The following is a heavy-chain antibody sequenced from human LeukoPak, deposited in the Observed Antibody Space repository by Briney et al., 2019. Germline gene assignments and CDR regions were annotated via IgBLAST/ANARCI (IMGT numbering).Heavy chain of an antibody. CDR1: GFTFSSYA. CDR2: ISRSTRTT. Sequence: PGGSLRLSCAASGFTFSSYAMGWVRQALGKGLEWVSAISRSTRTTYYADSVKGRFTTSRDDSKNTLYLQMNSLRAEDTAVYYCAKLGYGDYGYYYYYMDVWGKGTTVTVSS. V-gene: IGHV3-23*01. J-gene: IGHJ6*03. CDR3: AKLGYGDYGYYYYYMDV. D-gene: IGHD4-17*01.